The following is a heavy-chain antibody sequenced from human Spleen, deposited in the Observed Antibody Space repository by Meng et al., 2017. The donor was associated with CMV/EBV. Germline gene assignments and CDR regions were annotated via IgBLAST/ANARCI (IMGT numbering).Heavy chain of an antibody. V-gene: IGHV1-46*01. Sequence: KVSCKASGYPFTSFYMHWGRQAPGQGLEWMGIINTSGGSTSYAQKFQGRVTMTSDTSTRTVYMELSSLRSQDSAVYYCARGFPADYWGQGTLVTVSS. CDR2: INTSGGST. CDR1: GYPFTSFY. CDR3: ARGFPADY. J-gene: IGHJ4*02.